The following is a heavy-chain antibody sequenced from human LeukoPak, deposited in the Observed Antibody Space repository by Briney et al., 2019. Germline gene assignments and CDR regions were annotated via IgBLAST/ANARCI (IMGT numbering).Heavy chain of an antibody. V-gene: IGHV4-39*01. J-gene: IGHJ4*02. CDR1: GGSISSSSYY. CDR2: IYYSGST. Sequence: SETLSLTCTVSGGSISSSSYYWGRIRQPPGKGLEWIGSIYYSGSTYYNPSLKSRVTISVDTSKNQFSLKLSSVTAADTAVYYCTEGYCSGGSCYSGDYFDYWGQGTLVSVSS. CDR3: TEGYCSGGSCYSGDYFDY. D-gene: IGHD2-15*01.